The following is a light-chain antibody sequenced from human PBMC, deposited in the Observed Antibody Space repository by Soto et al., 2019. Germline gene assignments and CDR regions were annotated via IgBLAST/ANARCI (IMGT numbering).Light chain of an antibody. CDR3: SSYTGNSTQV. J-gene: IGLJ1*01. Sequence: QSALTQPASVSGSPGQSITISCTGTSSDVGGYNYVSWYQQDPGKAPKLMIYEVSNRPSGVSNHFSGSKSGNTASLTISGLQAEDEADYYCSSYTGNSTQVFGPGTKVTVL. V-gene: IGLV2-14*01. CDR1: SSDVGGYNY. CDR2: EVS.